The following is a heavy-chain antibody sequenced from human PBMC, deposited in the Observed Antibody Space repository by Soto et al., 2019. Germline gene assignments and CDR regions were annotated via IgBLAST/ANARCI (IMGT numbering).Heavy chain of an antibody. V-gene: IGHV6-1*01. Sequence: SQTLSLTCAISGDSLSSNSAAWNWIRQSPSRGLEWLRKTYYRSKWDNDYADSVKSRITINTDTSKSQFSLQVNSVTPEDTAVYYCARERNTAMVNFMDVWGQGTTVTVSS. CDR1: GDSLSSNSAA. J-gene: IGHJ6*02. CDR2: TYYRSKWDN. D-gene: IGHD5-18*01. CDR3: ARERNTAMVNFMDV.